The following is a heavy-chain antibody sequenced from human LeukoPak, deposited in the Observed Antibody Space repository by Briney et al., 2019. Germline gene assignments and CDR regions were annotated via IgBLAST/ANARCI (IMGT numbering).Heavy chain of an antibody. CDR1: GESFSDSY. CDR2: VNHSGIT. CDR3: ASSTDYDFLGGP. J-gene: IGHJ4*02. V-gene: IGHV4-34*01. Sequence: PSETLSLTCAVYGESFSDSYWIWIRQPPGKGLEWIGEVNHSGITTYNPSLKSRITISVDTSKNQFSLKVNSVTAAGTAVYYCASSTDYDFLGGPWAQGTLVTVSS. D-gene: IGHD3-3*01.